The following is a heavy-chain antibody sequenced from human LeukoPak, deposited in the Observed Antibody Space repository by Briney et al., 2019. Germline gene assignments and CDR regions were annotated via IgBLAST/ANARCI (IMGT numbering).Heavy chain of an antibody. V-gene: IGHV4-39*01. J-gene: IGHJ5*02. D-gene: IGHD7-27*01. Sequence: SETLSLTCTVSGGSISSSSYYWGWIRQPPGKGLEWIGSIYYSGSTYYNPSLKSRVTISVDTSKNQFSLKLSSVTAADTRVYYCARLTGVSWGGAKLKWFDPWGQGTLVTVSS. CDR1: GGSISSSSYY. CDR2: IYYSGST. CDR3: ARLTGVSWGGAKLKWFDP.